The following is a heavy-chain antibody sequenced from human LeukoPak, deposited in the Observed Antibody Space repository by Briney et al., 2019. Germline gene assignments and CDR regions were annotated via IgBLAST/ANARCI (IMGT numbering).Heavy chain of an antibody. D-gene: IGHD2-15*01. Sequence: GASVKVSCKASGYTFTSNHIHWVRQAPGQGLEWMGIINPSGRSTNYAHKFQGRVTMTSDTSTSTVHMELSGLRSEDTAMYYCAREQGQVPGPLVVAGTYYFDYWGQGTLVTVSS. CDR2: INPSGRST. J-gene: IGHJ4*02. CDR3: AREQGQVPGPLVVAGTYYFDY. V-gene: IGHV1-46*01. CDR1: GYTFTSNH.